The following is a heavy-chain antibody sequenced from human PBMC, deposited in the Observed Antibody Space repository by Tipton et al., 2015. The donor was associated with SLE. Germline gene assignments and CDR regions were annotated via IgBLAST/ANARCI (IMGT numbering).Heavy chain of an antibody. CDR3: ARVVGAAFFDY. CDR1: GFTSSSYA. D-gene: IGHD1-26*01. Sequence: SLRLSCAASGFTSSSYAMSWVRQAPGKGLEWVGRSANRVNSYNTEYAASVEGRFTISRDDSKNSLYLQMNSLKAEDTAVYYCARVVGAAFFDYCGQGTLVTVSS. J-gene: IGHJ4*02. CDR2: SANRVNSYNT. V-gene: IGHV3-72*01.